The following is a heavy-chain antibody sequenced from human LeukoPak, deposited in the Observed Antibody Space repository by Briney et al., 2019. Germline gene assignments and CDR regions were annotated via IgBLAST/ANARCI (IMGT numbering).Heavy chain of an antibody. CDR1: RFTFSSYS. V-gene: IGHV3-21*01. CDR2: ISSSGSYI. Sequence: GGSLRLSCAASRFTFSSYSMNWVRQAPGKGLEWVSSISSSGSYIYYADSVKGRFTISRDNAKNSLYLQMNSLRDEDTAMYYCVRGLKVGVTPVGADSWGQGTLVIVSS. J-gene: IGHJ4*02. CDR3: VRGLKVGVTPVGADS. D-gene: IGHD1-26*01.